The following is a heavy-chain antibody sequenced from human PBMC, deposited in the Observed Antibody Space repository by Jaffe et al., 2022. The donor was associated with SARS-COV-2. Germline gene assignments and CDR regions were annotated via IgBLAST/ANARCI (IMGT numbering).Heavy chain of an antibody. CDR2: ISYDGSNK. CDR3: ARGIAVAGTVDYYYYGMDV. V-gene: IGHV3-30-3*01. J-gene: IGHJ6*02. Sequence: QVQLVESGGGVVQPGRSLRLSCAASGFTFSSYAMHWVRQAPGKGLEWVAVISYDGSNKYYADSVKGRFTISRDNSKNTLYLQMNSLRAEDTAVYYCARGIAVAGTVDYYYYGMDVWGQGTTVTVSS. D-gene: IGHD6-19*01. CDR1: GFTFSSYA.